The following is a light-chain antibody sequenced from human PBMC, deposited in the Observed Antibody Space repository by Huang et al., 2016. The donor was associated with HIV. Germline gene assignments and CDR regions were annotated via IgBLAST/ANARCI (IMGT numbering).Light chain of an antibody. CDR2: GAS. CDR1: QSASNN. Sequence: ETVMTQSPGTLSVSPGEGVTLSCMARQSASNNLAGYQHKPGQAPRLLLYGASTRATGIPARFSGSGSGTDFTLTISSLQSEDFAVYYCQQYNNWPPYSFGQGTKVEIK. CDR3: QQYNNWPPYS. V-gene: IGKV3-15*01. J-gene: IGKJ2*03.